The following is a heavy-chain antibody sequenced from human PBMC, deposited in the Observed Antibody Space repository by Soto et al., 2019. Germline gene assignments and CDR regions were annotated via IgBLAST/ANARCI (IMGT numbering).Heavy chain of an antibody. D-gene: IGHD6-13*01. Sequence: SETLSLTCSVSDDSINSDKYYWGWIRQPPGKGLEWIGYIYYSGNANYNPSLQSRVTISVDTSKNQFSLKLSSVTAADTAVYYCARHNDVIAAAGYFDYWGQGTLVTVSS. V-gene: IGHV4-61*05. CDR3: ARHNDVIAAAGYFDY. CDR1: DDSINSDKYY. CDR2: IYYSGNA. J-gene: IGHJ4*02.